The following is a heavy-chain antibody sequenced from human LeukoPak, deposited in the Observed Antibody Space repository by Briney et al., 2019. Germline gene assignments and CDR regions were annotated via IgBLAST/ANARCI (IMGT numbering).Heavy chain of an antibody. D-gene: IGHD3-10*01. CDR1: GFTFSSYA. V-gene: IGHV3-23*01. Sequence: PGGSLRLSCAASGFTFSSYAMSWVRQAPGKGLEWVSAVSGSGGGTYYADSVKGRFTISRDNSKNTLYLQMNSLRAEDTAVYYCAKGALRFGELSGHWGQGTLATVSS. CDR3: AKGALRFGELSGH. J-gene: IGHJ4*02. CDR2: VSGSGGGT.